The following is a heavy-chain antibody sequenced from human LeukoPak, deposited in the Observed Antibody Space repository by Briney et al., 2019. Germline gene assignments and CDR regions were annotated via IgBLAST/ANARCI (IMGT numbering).Heavy chain of an antibody. D-gene: IGHD6-13*01. Sequence: SETLSLTCTVSGGSISRYYWSWIRQPPGKGLEWIGYIYYSGSTNYNPSLKSRVTISVDTSKNQFPLKLSSVTAADTAVYYCARVQGYRKGSRRFYFDYWGQGTLVTVSS. CDR2: IYYSGST. CDR1: GGSISRYY. V-gene: IGHV4-59*01. J-gene: IGHJ4*02. CDR3: ARVQGYRKGSRRFYFDY.